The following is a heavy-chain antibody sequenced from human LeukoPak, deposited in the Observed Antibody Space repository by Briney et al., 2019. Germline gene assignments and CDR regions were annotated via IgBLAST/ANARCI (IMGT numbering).Heavy chain of an antibody. V-gene: IGHV4-39*01. J-gene: IGHJ5*02. CDR1: GVSISSSSYY. CDR2: IYCSGCN. Sequence: SESLCLTCTVSGVSISSSSYYWGWLRQPPGQGLDWFGSIYCSGCNYYNPCLKSRVTISVVKSKSQFSLKLSSVTAEDTAVYYCARVETSTYYYVSGSYPDRWGQGTLDSVS. D-gene: IGHD3-10*01. CDR3: ARVETSTYYYVSGSYPDR.